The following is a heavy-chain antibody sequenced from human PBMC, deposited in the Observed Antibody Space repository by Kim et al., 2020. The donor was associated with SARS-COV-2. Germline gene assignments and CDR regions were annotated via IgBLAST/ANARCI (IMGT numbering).Heavy chain of an antibody. D-gene: IGHD3-10*01. V-gene: IGHV4-61*01. CDR3: AREVIGHYYGSGSDNFFDY. CDR2: IYYSGST. J-gene: IGHJ4*02. CDR1: GGSVSSGSYY. Sequence: SETLSLTCTVSGGSVSSGSYYWSWIRQPPGKGLEWIGYIYYSGSTNYNPSLKSRVTISVDTSKNQFSLKLSSVTAADTAVYYCAREVIGHYYGSGSDNFFDYWGQGTLVTVSS.